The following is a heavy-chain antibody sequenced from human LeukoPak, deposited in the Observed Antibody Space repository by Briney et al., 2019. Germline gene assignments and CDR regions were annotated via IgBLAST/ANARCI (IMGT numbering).Heavy chain of an antibody. Sequence: GRSLRLSCAASGFTFDDYAMHWVRQAPGKGLEWVSGISWNSGSIGYADSVKGRFTISRDNAKNSLYLQMNSLRAEDTALYYCAKAPGIAAAGIFDYWGQGTLVTVSS. J-gene: IGHJ4*02. V-gene: IGHV3-9*01. CDR2: ISWNSGSI. D-gene: IGHD6-13*01. CDR3: AKAPGIAAAGIFDY. CDR1: GFTFDDYA.